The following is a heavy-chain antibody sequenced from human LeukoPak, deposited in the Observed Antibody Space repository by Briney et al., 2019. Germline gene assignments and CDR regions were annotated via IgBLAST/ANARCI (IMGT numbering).Heavy chain of an antibody. D-gene: IGHD4-11*01. CDR1: GYTFTGYY. V-gene: IGHV1-2*02. CDR2: INPNSGGT. CDR3: ARDSGYSNYGRDNWFDP. Sequence: ASVKVSCKASGYTFTGYYMHWVRQAPGQGLEWMGWINPNSGGTNYAQKFQGRVTMTSDTSISTAYMELSRLRSDDTAVYYCARDSGYSNYGRDNWFDPWGQGTLVTVSS. J-gene: IGHJ5*02.